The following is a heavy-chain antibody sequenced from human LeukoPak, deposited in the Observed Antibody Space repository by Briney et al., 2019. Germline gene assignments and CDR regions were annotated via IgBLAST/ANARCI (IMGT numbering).Heavy chain of an antibody. Sequence: PSETLSLTCTVSGGSISSYYWSWIRQPPGKGLEWIGYIYYSGSTNYNPSLKSRVTISVDTSKNQFSLKLSSVTAADTAVYYCAREWFGELYYWGQGTLVTVSS. V-gene: IGHV4-59*01. CDR1: GGSISSYY. D-gene: IGHD3-10*01. CDR3: AREWFGELYY. CDR2: IYYSGST. J-gene: IGHJ4*02.